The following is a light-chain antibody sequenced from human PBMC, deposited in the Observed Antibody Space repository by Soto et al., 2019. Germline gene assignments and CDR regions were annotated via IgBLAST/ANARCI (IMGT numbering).Light chain of an antibody. CDR3: QHYGSGGYT. J-gene: IGKJ2*01. Sequence: EVVLTQSPGTLSLSPGERATLSCRASQSIVSSSLAWYQQKPGQAPRLVIYGASTRATGIPERFSGSTSGTDFTRSISRLEPEDFAVFYCQHYGSGGYTFGQGTKLEIK. CDR1: QSIVSSS. V-gene: IGKV3-20*01. CDR2: GAS.